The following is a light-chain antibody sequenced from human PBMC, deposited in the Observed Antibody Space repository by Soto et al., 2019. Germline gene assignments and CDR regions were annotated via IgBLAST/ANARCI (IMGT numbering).Light chain of an antibody. J-gene: IGLJ1*01. Sequence: QSVLTQPASVSGSPGQSITISCTGTSSDVGGYNYVSWYQHHPGKAPKLIIYDVSNRPSGVSNRFSGSKSGNTASLTISGLQPEDEAAYYCSSYTTSNTRQLVFGTGTKVTVL. CDR3: SSYTTSNTRQLV. V-gene: IGLV2-14*03. CDR1: SSDVGGYNY. CDR2: DVS.